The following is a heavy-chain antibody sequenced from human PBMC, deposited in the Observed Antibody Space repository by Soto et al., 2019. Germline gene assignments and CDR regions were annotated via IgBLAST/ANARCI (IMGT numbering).Heavy chain of an antibody. D-gene: IGHD1-26*01. V-gene: IGHV4-30-4*01. CDR2: IYYSGST. Sequence: SETLSLTCTVSGGSISSGDYYWSWIRQPPGKGLEWIGYIYYSGSTYYNPSLKSRVTISVDTSKNQFSLKLSSVTAADTAVYYCARDLRYSGSSEPFDIWGQGTMVTVS. J-gene: IGHJ3*02. CDR3: ARDLRYSGSSEPFDI. CDR1: GGSISSGDYY.